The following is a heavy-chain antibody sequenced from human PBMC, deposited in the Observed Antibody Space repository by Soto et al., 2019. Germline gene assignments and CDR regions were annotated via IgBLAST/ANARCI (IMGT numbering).Heavy chain of an antibody. CDR1: GFTFSEYW. Sequence: GGSLRLSCAASGFTFSEYWMHWVRQGPGKGLEWVSRIKSDGISDGSSPSYADSVKGRFTISRDNAENTLYLQMDSLRAEDTAVYCCARGGQQLVYYYGMDVWGQGTTVTVSS. CDR3: ARGGQQLVYYYGMDV. CDR2: IKSDGISDGSSP. D-gene: IGHD6-13*01. J-gene: IGHJ6*02. V-gene: IGHV3-74*01.